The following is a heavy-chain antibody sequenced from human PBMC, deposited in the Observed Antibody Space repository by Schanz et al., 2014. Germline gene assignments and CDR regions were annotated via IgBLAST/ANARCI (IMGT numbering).Heavy chain of an antibody. Sequence: QVQLQESGPGLVKPSQTLSLTCTVSGASISSGGYYWDWIRLLPGKGLEWIGYIFYSGSTSFNPSLKSRLTMSVDTSKNQFSLRLSSVTAADTAVYYCARIGGSVFDYWAQGTLVTVSS. CDR2: IFYSGST. D-gene: IGHD3-10*01. V-gene: IGHV4-31*03. CDR3: ARIGGSVFDY. J-gene: IGHJ4*02. CDR1: GASISSGGYY.